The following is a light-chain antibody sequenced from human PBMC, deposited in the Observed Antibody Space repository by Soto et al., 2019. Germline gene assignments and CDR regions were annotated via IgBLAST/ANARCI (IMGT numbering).Light chain of an antibody. CDR1: SSDVGGYNY. CDR3: SSYTSSSTLCV. CDR2: DVS. Sequence: QSVLTQPASVSGSPGQSITISCTGTSSDVGGYNYVSWYQQHPGKAPKLMIYDVSNRPSGVSNRFSGSKSGNTAPLTISGLQAEDEADYYCSSYTSSSTLCVFGTGTKVTVL. V-gene: IGLV2-14*01. J-gene: IGLJ1*01.